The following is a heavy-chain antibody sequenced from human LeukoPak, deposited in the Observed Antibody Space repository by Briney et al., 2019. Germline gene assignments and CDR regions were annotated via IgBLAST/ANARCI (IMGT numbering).Heavy chain of an antibody. J-gene: IGHJ6*03. CDR2: IYYSGST. CDR3: ARERGVVVTDIPVHYYYMDV. Sequence: SETLSLTCTVSGGSISSYYWSWIRQPPGKGLEWIGYIYYSGSTNYNPSLKSRVTISVDTSKNQFSLKLSSVTAADTAVYYCARERGVVVTDIPVHYYYMDVWGKGTTVTISS. CDR1: GGSISSYY. V-gene: IGHV4-59*12. D-gene: IGHD2-21*02.